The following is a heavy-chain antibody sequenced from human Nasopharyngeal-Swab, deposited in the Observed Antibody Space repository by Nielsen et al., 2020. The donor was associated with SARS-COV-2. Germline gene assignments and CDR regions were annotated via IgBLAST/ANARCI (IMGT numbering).Heavy chain of an antibody. CDR2: ISSSSSTI. D-gene: IGHD2-15*01. CDR3: AGGYCSGGSCYPTPPYYYYGMDV. J-gene: IGHJ6*02. V-gene: IGHV3-48*04. Sequence: GSLRLSCAASGFTFSSYSMNWVRQAPGKGPEWVSYISSSSSTIYYADSVKGRFTISRDNAKNSLYLQMNSLRAEDTAVYYCAGGYCSGGSCYPTPPYYYYGMDVWGQGTTVTVSS. CDR1: GFTFSSYS.